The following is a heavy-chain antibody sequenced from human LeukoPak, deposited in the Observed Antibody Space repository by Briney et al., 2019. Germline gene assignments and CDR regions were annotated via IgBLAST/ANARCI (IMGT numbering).Heavy chain of an antibody. D-gene: IGHD2-21*01. V-gene: IGHV3-7*01. CDR3: ANSLDY. J-gene: IGHJ4*02. CDR1: GSTFSRSW. CDR2: IKEDGSQT. Sequence: PGGSLRLSCVASGSTFSRSWMDWVRQAPGKGLEWVANIKEDGSQTYYVDSAKGRFTISRDNAKNSLYLLMDSLRVEDTAIYYCANSLDYWGRGTLITVSS.